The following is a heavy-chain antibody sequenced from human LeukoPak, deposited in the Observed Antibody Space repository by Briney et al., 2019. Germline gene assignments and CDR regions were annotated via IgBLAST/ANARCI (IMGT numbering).Heavy chain of an antibody. Sequence: GAVKVSCKCSGYTFSRYYMHWVRQAPGQGLESMGWINSNSGARNFAPKFQGRITFSRDNSISTAYMELSSLRSDDTGIYYCARGRGGATTGFDHWGQGTLVTVSS. CDR1: GYTFSRYY. D-gene: IGHD1-26*01. CDR3: ARGRGGATTGFDH. J-gene: IGHJ4*02. V-gene: IGHV1-2*02. CDR2: INSNSGAR.